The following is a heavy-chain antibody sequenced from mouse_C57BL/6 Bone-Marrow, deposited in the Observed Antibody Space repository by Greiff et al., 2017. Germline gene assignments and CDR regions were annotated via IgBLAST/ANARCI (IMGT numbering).Heavy chain of an antibody. CDR2: INPNNGGT. Sequence: EVQLQQSGPELVKPGASVKIPCKASGYTFTDYNMDWVKQSHGKSLEWIGDINPNNGGTIYNQKFKGKATLTVDKSSSTAYMELRSLTSEDTAVXYCARALVITRDWYFDVWGTGTTVTVSS. D-gene: IGHD2-4*01. CDR3: ARALVITRDWYFDV. CDR1: GYTFTDYN. J-gene: IGHJ1*03. V-gene: IGHV1-18*01.